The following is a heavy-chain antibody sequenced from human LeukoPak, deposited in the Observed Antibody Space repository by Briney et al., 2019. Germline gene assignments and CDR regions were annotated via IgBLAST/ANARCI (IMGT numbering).Heavy chain of an antibody. CDR3: ARVWDTASLDFDY. Sequence: PGGSLRLSCAASGFTFSSYAMHWVRQAPGKGLGWVAVISYDGSNKYYANSVKGRFTISRDNSKNTLYLQMNSLRAEDTAVYYCARVWDTASLDFDYWGQGTLVTVSS. J-gene: IGHJ4*02. CDR1: GFTFSSYA. V-gene: IGHV3-30*04. CDR2: ISYDGSNK. D-gene: IGHD5-18*01.